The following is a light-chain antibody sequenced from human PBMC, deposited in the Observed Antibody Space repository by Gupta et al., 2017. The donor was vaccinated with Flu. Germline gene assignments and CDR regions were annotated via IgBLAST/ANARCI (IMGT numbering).Light chain of an antibody. CDR3: QQSDSPPRT. V-gene: IGKV1-39*01. J-gene: IGKJ1*01. CDR2: AAS. Sequence: PSSLSASVGDRVTITCRASQSISDFLTWYQQKPGKAPKLLIYAASSLQSGVPSRFGGSGSGTDFTLTISRVQPEDFATYYCQQSDSPPRTFGQGTKVEV. CDR1: QSISDF.